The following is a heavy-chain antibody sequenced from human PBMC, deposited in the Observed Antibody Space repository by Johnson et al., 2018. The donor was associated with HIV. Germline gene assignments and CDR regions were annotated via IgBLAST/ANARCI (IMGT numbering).Heavy chain of an antibody. J-gene: IGHJ3*02. CDR3: ASSQGSGEGAFDI. CDR2: LSYDGSHK. Sequence: QVQLVESGGGVVQPGGSLRLSCAASGFTFSSYAMHWVRQAPGKGLEWVAVLSYDGSHKYYADSVKGRFTISRDNSKTTLYLQMNSLRAEDTAVYYCASSQGSGEGAFDIWGQGTMVTVSS. V-gene: IGHV3-30-3*01. CDR1: GFTFSSYA. D-gene: IGHD2-21*01.